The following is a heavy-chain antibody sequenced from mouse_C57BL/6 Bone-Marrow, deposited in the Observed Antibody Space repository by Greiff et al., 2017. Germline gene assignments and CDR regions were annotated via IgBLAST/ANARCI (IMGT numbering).Heavy chain of an antibody. Sequence: EVQLVESGTVLARPGASVKMSCKTSGYTFTSYWMHWVKQRPGQGLEWIGAIYPGNSDTSYNQKFKGKAKLTAVTSASTAYIELSSLTNEDSAVDDCTRGDGDLYWYFDVWGTGTTVTVSS. V-gene: IGHV1-5*01. CDR1: GYTFTSYW. D-gene: IGHD2-13*01. CDR2: IYPGNSDT. J-gene: IGHJ1*03. CDR3: TRGDGDLYWYFDV.